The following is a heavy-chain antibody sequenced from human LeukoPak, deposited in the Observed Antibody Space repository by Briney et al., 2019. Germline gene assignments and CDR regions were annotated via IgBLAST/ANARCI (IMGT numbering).Heavy chain of an antibody. J-gene: IGHJ4*02. CDR1: GFTISYAW. Sequence: GGSLRLSCAASGFTISYAWMSWVRQAPGKGLEWVGRIKSKTDGGTTDYAAPVKGRFTISRDDSKNTLYLQMNSLKTEDTAIYYCTTAWSSSYYRGYWGQGTLVTVSS. V-gene: IGHV3-15*01. CDR2: IKSKTDGGTT. D-gene: IGHD6-13*01. CDR3: TTAWSSSYYRGY.